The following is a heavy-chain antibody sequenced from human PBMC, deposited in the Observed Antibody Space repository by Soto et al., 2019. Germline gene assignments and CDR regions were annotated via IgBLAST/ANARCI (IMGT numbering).Heavy chain of an antibody. J-gene: IGHJ5*02. Sequence: ASVKVSCKASGYSFATYAIHWVRQAPGQGLEWMGWINPATGNTEYSDKFQDRVTSTRDTSATTAYMELRGLRSEDTAVYYCARRYKSAGCLEPWGQGTRVTVAS. V-gene: IGHV1-3*01. D-gene: IGHD1-1*01. CDR2: INPATGNT. CDR1: GYSFATYA. CDR3: ARRYKSAGCLEP.